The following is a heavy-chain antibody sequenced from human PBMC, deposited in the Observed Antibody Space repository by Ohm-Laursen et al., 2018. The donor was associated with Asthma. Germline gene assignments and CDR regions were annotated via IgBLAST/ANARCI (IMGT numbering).Heavy chain of an antibody. CDR1: GFTFRSYA. V-gene: IGHV3-30-3*02. Sequence: SLRLSCAASGFTFRSYAMHWVRQAPGKGLEWVAVGGSYYDGGLKYYADSVNGRFTVSRDDSKNTLYLQMNSLRAEDTAVYYCAKTPYDFWSGPIDYWGQGTLVTVSS. J-gene: IGHJ4*02. CDR2: GGSYYDGGLK. CDR3: AKTPYDFWSGPIDY. D-gene: IGHD3-3*01.